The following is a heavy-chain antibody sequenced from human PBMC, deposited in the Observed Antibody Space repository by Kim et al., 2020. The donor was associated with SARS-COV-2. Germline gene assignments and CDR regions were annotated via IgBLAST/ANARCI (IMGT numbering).Heavy chain of an antibody. CDR3: ARLEVDAFDI. Sequence: STNSNPSLQSRDTKAVDKSKNQFSMELSSVTAADTAVYYCARLEVDAFDIWGQGTMVTVSS. D-gene: IGHD1-1*01. V-gene: IGHV4-39*01. CDR2: ST. J-gene: IGHJ3*02.